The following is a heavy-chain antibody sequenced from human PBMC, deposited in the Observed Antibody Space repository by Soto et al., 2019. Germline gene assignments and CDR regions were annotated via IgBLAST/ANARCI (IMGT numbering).Heavy chain of an antibody. D-gene: IGHD1-1*01. CDR1: GFTFSSRW. V-gene: IGHV3-74*01. J-gene: IGHJ4*02. CDR2: IKTDGTIT. CDR3: ARDLSWNQADY. Sequence: GGSLRLSCAASGFTFSSRWMHWFRQAPGVGLVWVSRIKTDGTITNYADSVKGRFTISRDNAKNTLYLQMNSLRVEDTAVYYCARDLSWNQADYWGQGTLVTVSS.